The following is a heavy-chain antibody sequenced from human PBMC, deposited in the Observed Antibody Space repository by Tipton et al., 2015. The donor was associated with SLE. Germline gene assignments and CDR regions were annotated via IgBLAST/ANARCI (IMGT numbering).Heavy chain of an antibody. D-gene: IGHD4-17*01. Sequence: SLRLSCAASGFTFSDYAIHWVRQAPGKGLEWVAVISYDGSNKYYADSVKGRFTISRDNSKNTLYLQMNSLRAEDTAVYYRARDYDGDDEAFDIWGQGTMVTVSS. J-gene: IGHJ3*02. V-gene: IGHV3-30*04. CDR3: ARDYDGDDEAFDI. CDR1: GFTFSDYA. CDR2: ISYDGSNK.